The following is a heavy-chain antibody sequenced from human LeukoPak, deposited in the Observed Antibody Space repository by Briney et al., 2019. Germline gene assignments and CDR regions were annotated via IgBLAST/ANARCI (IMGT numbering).Heavy chain of an antibody. V-gene: IGHV3-66*01. J-gene: IGHJ4*02. CDR1: GFTVSSNY. D-gene: IGHD2-21*02. CDR3: VRGEEIVVVTAIGY. CDR2: IYSSGST. Sequence: GGSLRLSCAASGFTVSSNYMSWVRQVPGKGLEWVSVIYSSGSTYYADSVKGRFTISRDDSKNTLYLHMNSLRAEDTAVYYCVRGEEIVVVTAIGYWGQGTLVTVSS.